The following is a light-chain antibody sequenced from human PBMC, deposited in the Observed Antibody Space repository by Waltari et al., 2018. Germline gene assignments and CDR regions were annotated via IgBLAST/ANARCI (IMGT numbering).Light chain of an antibody. V-gene: IGLV1-47*01. CDR3: AAWDDSLSGRV. J-gene: IGLJ3*02. CDR2: RNN. CDR1: RSNFGSNT. Sequence: QSVLTQPPSASGTPGPRVTISCSGTRSNFGSNTPYWYQQLPGTAPKLLIYRNNQRPSGVPDRFSGSKSGTSASLAISGLRSEDEADYYCAAWDDSLSGRVFGGGTKVTVL.